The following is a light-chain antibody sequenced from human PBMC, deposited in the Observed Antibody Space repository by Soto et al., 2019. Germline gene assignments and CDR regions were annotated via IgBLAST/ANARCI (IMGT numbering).Light chain of an antibody. Sequence: DIQMTQSPSSLSASVGAPVPITCRASQGISSYLNWYQQKPGTPPKLLIYTASNLQSGVPSRFAGSRSGTEFTLTISSLQPEDFATYFCQQTHNLITFGQGTRLEIK. CDR2: TAS. J-gene: IGKJ5*01. CDR1: QGISSY. CDR3: QQTHNLIT. V-gene: IGKV1-39*01.